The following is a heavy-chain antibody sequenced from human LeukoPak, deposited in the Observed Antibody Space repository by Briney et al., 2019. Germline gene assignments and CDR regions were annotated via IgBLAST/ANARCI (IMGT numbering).Heavy chain of an antibody. V-gene: IGHV4-34*01. Sequence: SGTLSLTCAVYGGSFSGYYWSWIRQPPGKGMEWIGEVNHSGSTNSYSSLKRRVPISVDTSKNQFSLKLRSVTAADTDVYDCAGRRGCESPYHKSFVPGGQETRVTVST. D-gene: IGHD2-2*01. CDR1: GGSFSGYY. CDR3: AGRRGCESPYHKSFVP. J-gene: IGHJ5*02. CDR2: VNHSGST.